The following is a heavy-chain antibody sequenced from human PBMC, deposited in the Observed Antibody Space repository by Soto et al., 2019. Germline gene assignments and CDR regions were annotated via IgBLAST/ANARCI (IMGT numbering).Heavy chain of an antibody. Sequence: QMQLVQSGAEVKKSGSSVKVSCKASGGTSSNFVITWVRQVPGQGLEWLGGILPMFCAVKYAQKFQDRLTITAYRSPTTAAMELGSLRPDDTAVYYCARPKRSGYDRGDSYYHTMDVWGHGTTVTVS. CDR2: ILPMFCAV. J-gene: IGHJ6*02. CDR1: GGTSSNFV. CDR3: ARPKRSGYDRGDSYYHTMDV. V-gene: IGHV1-69*06. D-gene: IGHD2-21*02.